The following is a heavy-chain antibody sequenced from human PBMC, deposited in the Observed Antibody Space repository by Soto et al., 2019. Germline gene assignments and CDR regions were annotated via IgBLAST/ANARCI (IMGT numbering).Heavy chain of an antibody. D-gene: IGHD3-10*01. Sequence: GASVKVSCKASGGTFSSYAISWVRQAPGQGLEWMGGIIPIFGTANYAQKFQGRVTITADESTNTAYMELSSLRSEDTAVYYCARDSNLMVRGVIKFDYWGQGTLVTVSS. CDR2: IIPIFGTA. CDR1: GGTFSSYA. V-gene: IGHV1-69*13. CDR3: ARDSNLMVRGVIKFDY. J-gene: IGHJ4*02.